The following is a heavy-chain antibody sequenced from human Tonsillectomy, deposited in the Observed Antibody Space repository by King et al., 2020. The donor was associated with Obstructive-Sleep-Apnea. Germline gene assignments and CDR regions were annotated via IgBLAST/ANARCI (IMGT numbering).Heavy chain of an antibody. J-gene: IGHJ4*02. CDR3: TASSSGWYGLTSDFDS. V-gene: IGHV3-15*01. D-gene: IGHD6-19*01. CDR1: GFTFSNSW. CDR2: INSKTDGGTK. Sequence: VQLVESGGGLVKPGGSLRLSCSASGFTFSNSWMSWVRQAPGKVLEWVGRINSKTDGGTKEYGAPGKGRFTISRYDSKNTLYLQMNSLKTEDTAVYYCTASSSGWYGLTSDFDSWGQGTLVTVSS.